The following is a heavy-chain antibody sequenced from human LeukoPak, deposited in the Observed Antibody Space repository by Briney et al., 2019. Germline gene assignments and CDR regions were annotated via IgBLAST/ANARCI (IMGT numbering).Heavy chain of an antibody. CDR3: AGNVVPAAIPWFDP. Sequence: SQTLSLTCPVSGGFISSGGHYWSWNRQHPGTGLEWLGYIYYCGSTYYHPSLKSRVTISVDTSKNQFSPKLSSVTAADTAVYYCAGNVVPAAIPWFDPWGQGTLITVSS. CDR1: GGFISSGGHY. V-gene: IGHV4-31*03. D-gene: IGHD2-2*01. J-gene: IGHJ5*02. CDR2: IYYCGST.